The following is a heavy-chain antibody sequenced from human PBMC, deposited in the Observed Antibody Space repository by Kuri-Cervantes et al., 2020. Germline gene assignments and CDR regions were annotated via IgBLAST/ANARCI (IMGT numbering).Heavy chain of an antibody. CDR3: ARHGSGYLLPTNDFDY. D-gene: IGHD5-12*01. V-gene: IGHV4-4*07. CDR1: GGSISSYY. CDR2: IYTSGST. Sequence: SETLSLTCTVSGGSISSYYWSWIRQPAGKGLEWIGRIYTSGSTNYNPSLKSRVTISVDTSKNRFSLKLSSVTAADTAVYYCARHGSGYLLPTNDFDYWGQGTLVTVSS. J-gene: IGHJ4*02.